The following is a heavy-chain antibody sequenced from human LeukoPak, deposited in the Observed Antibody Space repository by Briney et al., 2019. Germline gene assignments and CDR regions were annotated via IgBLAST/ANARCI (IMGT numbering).Heavy chain of an antibody. CDR1: GFTFSDFY. Sequence: LRLSCAASGFTFSDFYWSWIRQPPGKGLEWIGYINYSGNTNSNPSLKSRVTISVDASKNRFSLKLNSVTAADTAVYYCARDLGSTWPKWYFDLWGRGTLVTVSS. V-gene: IGHV4-59*01. J-gene: IGHJ2*01. D-gene: IGHD6-13*01. CDR3: ARDLGSTWPKWYFDL. CDR2: INYSGNT.